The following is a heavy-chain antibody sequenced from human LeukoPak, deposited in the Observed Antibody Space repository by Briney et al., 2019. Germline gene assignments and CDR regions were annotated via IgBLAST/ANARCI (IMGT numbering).Heavy chain of an antibody. D-gene: IGHD2-2*02. V-gene: IGHV1-18*01. J-gene: IGHJ5*02. CDR3: ARDLDCSSTSCYTGNWFDP. Sequence: ASVKASCKASGYTFTSYGIGWVRQAPGQGLEWMGWISAYNGNTNYAQKLQGRVTMTTDTSTSTAYMELRSLRSDDTAVYYCARDLDCSSTSCYTGNWFDPWGQGTLVTVSS. CDR1: GYTFTSYG. CDR2: ISAYNGNT.